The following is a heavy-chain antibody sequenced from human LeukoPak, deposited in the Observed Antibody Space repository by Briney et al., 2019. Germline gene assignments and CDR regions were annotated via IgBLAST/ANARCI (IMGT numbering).Heavy chain of an antibody. V-gene: IGHV4-30-4*01. CDR1: GGSISSGDYY. CDR3: ARGMIDAYYYDSSGPIRSDAFDI. D-gene: IGHD3-22*01. J-gene: IGHJ3*02. Sequence: SETLSLTCTVSGGSISSGDYYWSWIRQPPGKGLEWIGYIYYSGGTYYNPSLKSRVTISVDTSKNQFSLKLSSVTAADTAVYYCARGMIDAYYYDSSGPIRSDAFDIWGQGTMVTVSS. CDR2: IYYSGGT.